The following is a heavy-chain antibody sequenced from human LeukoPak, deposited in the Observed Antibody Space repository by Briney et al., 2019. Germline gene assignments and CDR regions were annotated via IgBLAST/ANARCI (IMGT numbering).Heavy chain of an antibody. J-gene: IGHJ6*02. Sequence: GASVKVSCKASGYTFTSYGISWVRQAPGQGLEWMGWISAYNGNTNYAQKLQSRVTMTTDTSTSTAYMELRSLRSDDTAVYYCARDAGCTNGVCYLSLSYYYYGMDVWGQGTTVTVSS. CDR1: GYTFTSYG. CDR2: ISAYNGNT. CDR3: ARDAGCTNGVCYLSLSYYYYGMDV. V-gene: IGHV1-18*01. D-gene: IGHD2-8*01.